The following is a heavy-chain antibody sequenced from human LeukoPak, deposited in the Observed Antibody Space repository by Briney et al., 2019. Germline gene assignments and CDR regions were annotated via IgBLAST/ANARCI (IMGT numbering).Heavy chain of an antibody. CDR1: GFTFSSYA. Sequence: GGSLRLSCAASGFTFSSYAISWVRQAPGKGLEWASAISGSCGSTYYADSVKGRFTISRDNSKNTPYLQMNSLRAEDTAVYYCADYYDSSGYYPPPPEGYWGQGTLVTVSS. J-gene: IGHJ4*02. CDR2: ISGSCGST. CDR3: ADYYDSSGYYPPPPEGY. D-gene: IGHD3-22*01. V-gene: IGHV3-23*01.